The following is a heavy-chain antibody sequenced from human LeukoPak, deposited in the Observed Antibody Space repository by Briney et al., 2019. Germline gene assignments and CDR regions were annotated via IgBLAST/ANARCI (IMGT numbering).Heavy chain of an antibody. D-gene: IGHD1-1*01. CDR2: ISSHNGNT. CDR1: GYTSRTYG. CDR3: ARDVPGSIGTTARFDP. V-gene: IGHV1-18*01. Sequence: ASVKVSCKSSGYTSRTYGISWMRQAPGQGLEWMGWISSHNGNTNYAQKLHGRLTMTTDTSTSTAYMELRSLRSDDTGVYYCARDVPGSIGTTARFDPWGQGTLVTVSS. J-gene: IGHJ5*02.